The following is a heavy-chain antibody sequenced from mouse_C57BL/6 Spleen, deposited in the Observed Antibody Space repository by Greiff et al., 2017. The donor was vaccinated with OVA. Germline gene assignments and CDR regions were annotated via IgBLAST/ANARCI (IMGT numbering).Heavy chain of an antibody. J-gene: IGHJ2*01. Sequence: LMESGGGLVKPGGSLKLSCAASGFTFSDYGMHWVRQAPEKGLEWVAYISSGSSTIYYADTVKGRFTISRDNAKNTLFLQMTSLRSEDTAMYYCARDYGSSQYYFDYWGQGTTLTVSS. V-gene: IGHV5-17*01. CDR3: ARDYGSSQYYFDY. CDR1: GFTFSDYG. CDR2: ISSGSSTI. D-gene: IGHD1-1*01.